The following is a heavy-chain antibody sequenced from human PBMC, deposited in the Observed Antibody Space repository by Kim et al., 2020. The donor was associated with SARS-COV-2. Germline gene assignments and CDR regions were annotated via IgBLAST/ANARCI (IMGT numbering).Heavy chain of an antibody. CDR3: ARPKSNYSVYSVDGFD. V-gene: IGHV4-31*03. J-gene: IGHJ3*02. CDR2: IYYSGST. CDR1: GGSFSSGGYY. Sequence: SETLSLTCTVSGGSFSSGGYYWSWIRQHPGKGLEWIGYIYYSGSTYSNPSLKSRISIALDTYKNQLSLKPRSVTAADTDVYYCARPKSNYSVYSVDGFD. D-gene: IGHD4-4*01.